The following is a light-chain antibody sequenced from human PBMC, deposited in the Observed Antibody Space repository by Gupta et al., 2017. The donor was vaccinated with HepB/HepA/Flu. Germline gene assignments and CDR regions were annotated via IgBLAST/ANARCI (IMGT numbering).Light chain of an antibody. J-gene: IGLJ2*01. V-gene: IGLV2-23*02. Sequence: SALPQPASVSGSPGPSITISCTGTSSDVGSYNLVSWYQQHPGKAPKLMIYEVSKRPSGVSNRFSGSKSGNTASLTISGLQAEDEADYYCCSYAGSSNVVFGGGTKLTVL. CDR3: CSYAGSSNVV. CDR2: EVS. CDR1: SSDVGSYNL.